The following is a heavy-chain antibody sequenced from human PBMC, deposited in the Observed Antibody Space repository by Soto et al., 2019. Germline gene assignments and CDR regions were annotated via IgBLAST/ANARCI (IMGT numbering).Heavy chain of an antibody. Sequence: SETLSLTCTVSGGSIRSYYWTWIRQPPGKGLEWLGYIFYSGSTFYNPSLKSRVTISIHTSKSHFSLQLTSLTAADTAVYYCARGAADIAMVDSGGPGTLVNVSS. D-gene: IGHD5-18*01. V-gene: IGHV4-59*12. CDR3: ARGAADIAMVDS. CDR2: IFYSGST. J-gene: IGHJ4*02. CDR1: GGSIRSYY.